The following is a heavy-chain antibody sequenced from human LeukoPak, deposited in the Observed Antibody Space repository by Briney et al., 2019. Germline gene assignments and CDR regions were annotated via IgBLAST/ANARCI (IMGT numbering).Heavy chain of an antibody. CDR3: ARAGDNSGSYWGPFDY. D-gene: IGHD1-26*01. V-gene: IGHV3-64*01. J-gene: IGHJ4*02. Sequence: GGSLRLSCAASGFTFSSYAMHWVRQAPGKGLEYVSAISSNGGSTYYANSVKGRFTISRDNSKNTLYLQMGSLRAGDMAVYYCARAGDNSGSYWGPFDYWGQGTLVTVSS. CDR1: GFTFSSYA. CDR2: ISSNGGST.